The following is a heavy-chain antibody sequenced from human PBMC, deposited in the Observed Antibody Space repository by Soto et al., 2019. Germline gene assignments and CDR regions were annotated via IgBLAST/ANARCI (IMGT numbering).Heavy chain of an antibody. J-gene: IGHJ4*02. D-gene: IGHD3-16*01. CDR2: ISGSGGST. CDR1: GFTFSSYA. Sequence: GGSLRLSCAASGFTFSSYAMSWVRQAPGKGLEWVSAISGSGGSTYYADCVKGRFTISRDNSKNTLYLQMNSLRAEDTAVYYCAKDLRSRGEPGDFDYWGQGTLVTVSS. V-gene: IGHV3-23*01. CDR3: AKDLRSRGEPGDFDY.